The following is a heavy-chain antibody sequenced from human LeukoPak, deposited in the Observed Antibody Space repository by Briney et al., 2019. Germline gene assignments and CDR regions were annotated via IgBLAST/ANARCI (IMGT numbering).Heavy chain of an antibody. CDR3: ASIGFGELSKNY. J-gene: IGHJ4*02. D-gene: IGHD3-10*01. CDR1: GFTFSSYA. CDR2: IWYDGSNK. V-gene: IGHV3-33*08. Sequence: PGGSLRLSCAASGFTFSSYAMSWVRQAPGKGLEWVAVIWYDGSNKYYADSVKGRFTISRDNSKNTLYLQMNSLRAEDTAVYYCASIGFGELSKNYWGQGTLVTVSS.